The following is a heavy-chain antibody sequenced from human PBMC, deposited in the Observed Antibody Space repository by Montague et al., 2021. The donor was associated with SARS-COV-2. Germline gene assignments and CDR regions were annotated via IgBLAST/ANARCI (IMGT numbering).Heavy chain of an antibody. Sequence: SETLSLTCAVYVGSFSGYYWSWIRQSPGKGLEWIGEINHTGSTKYNPSLKSRVTISVDTSKNQFSLKLSSVSVADTAVYYCARADYGGNRYWYFDLWGRGTLVTVSS. V-gene: IGHV4-34*01. CDR2: INHTGST. CDR1: VGSFSGYY. D-gene: IGHD4-23*01. CDR3: ARADYGGNRYWYFDL. J-gene: IGHJ2*01.